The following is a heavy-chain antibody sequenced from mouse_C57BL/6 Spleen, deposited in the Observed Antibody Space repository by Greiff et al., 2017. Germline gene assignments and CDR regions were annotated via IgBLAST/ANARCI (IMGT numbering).Heavy chain of an antibody. V-gene: IGHV1-19*01. D-gene: IGHD2-1*01. J-gene: IGHJ2*01. CDR3: AREDGYGNFYFDY. CDR2: INPYNGGT. Sequence: EVQLQQSGPVLVKPGASVKMSCKASGYTFTDYYMNWVKQSHGKSLEWIGVINPYNGGTSYNQKFKGKATLTVDKSSSTAYMELNSLTSEDSAVYYCAREDGYGNFYFDYWGQGTTLTVSS. CDR1: GYTFTDYY.